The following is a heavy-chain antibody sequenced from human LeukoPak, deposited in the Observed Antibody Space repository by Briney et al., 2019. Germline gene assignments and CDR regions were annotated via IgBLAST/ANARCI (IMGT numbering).Heavy chain of an antibody. J-gene: IGHJ5*02. CDR1: GDSVSSNTYY. V-gene: IGHV4-61*01. CDR3: ARAVVVIGAPRFDP. CDR2: ISYSGST. Sequence: SETLSLTCTVSGDSVSSNTYYWSWIRQPPGKGLECIGYISYSGSTNYNPSLNSRVTISVDTSKNQFSLKLSSVTAADTAVYFCARAVVVIGAPRFDPWGQGTLVTVSS. D-gene: IGHD2-15*01.